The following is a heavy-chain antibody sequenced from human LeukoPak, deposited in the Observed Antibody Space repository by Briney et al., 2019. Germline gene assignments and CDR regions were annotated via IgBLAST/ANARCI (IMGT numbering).Heavy chain of an antibody. CDR1: GFTFTNAW. CDR3: TTDFDM. J-gene: IGHJ3*02. V-gene: IGHV3-15*04. Sequence: GGSLRLSCSASGFTFTNAWMSWVRQAPGKGLGWVGRIESTAVGGTADYAAPVRGRFTISRDDSKNTLYLQMNSLKIEDTGVYYCTTDFDMWGQGTMVTVSS. CDR2: IESTAVGGTA.